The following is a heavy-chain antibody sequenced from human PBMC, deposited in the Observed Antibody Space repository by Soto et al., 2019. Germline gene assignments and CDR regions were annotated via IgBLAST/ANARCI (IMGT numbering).Heavy chain of an antibody. D-gene: IGHD4-17*01. CDR1: GYRFTNQW. CDR2: IYPDDSDT. V-gene: IGHV5-51*01. CDR3: ATSTYGDYRHHFDS. Sequence: GESLKISCKDFGYRFTNQWIGWVRQMPGKGLEWMGIIYPDDSDTRYSPSFQGQVTISADKSINTAYLQWSSLTASDTAIYYCATSTYGDYRHHFDSWGQGTLVTVSS. J-gene: IGHJ4*02.